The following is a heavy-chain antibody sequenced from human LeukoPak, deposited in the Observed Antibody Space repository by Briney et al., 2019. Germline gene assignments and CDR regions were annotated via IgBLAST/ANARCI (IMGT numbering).Heavy chain of an antibody. CDR3: ARGGELLNY. V-gene: IGHV4-61*02. CDR2: IYTSGST. CDR1: GGSVSSGDYY. Sequence: SQTLSLTCTVSGGSVSSGDYYWTWIRQPAGKGLEWIGRIYTSGSTSYSPSLKSRVAISLDTSKNQFSLRLSSVTAADTAVYYCARGGELLNYLGQGTLVTVSS. D-gene: IGHD1-7*01. J-gene: IGHJ4*02.